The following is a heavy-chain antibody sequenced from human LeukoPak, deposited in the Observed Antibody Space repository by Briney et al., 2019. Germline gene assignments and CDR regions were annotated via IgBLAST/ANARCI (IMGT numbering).Heavy chain of an antibody. Sequence: GESLKISCKGSGYSFTSYWIGWVRQMPGKGLEYMGIIHPGDSDTRYSPSFQGQVTISVDRSSSTAYIQWSRLKASDTAMYYCATHTGGLQSVFDNWGQGTLVTVSS. CDR1: GYSFTSYW. J-gene: IGHJ4*02. V-gene: IGHV5-51*01. CDR2: IHPGDSDT. CDR3: ATHTGGLQSVFDN. D-gene: IGHD5-24*01.